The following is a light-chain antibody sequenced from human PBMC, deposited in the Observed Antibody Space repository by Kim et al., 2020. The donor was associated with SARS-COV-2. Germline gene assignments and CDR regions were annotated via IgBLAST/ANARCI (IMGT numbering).Light chain of an antibody. J-gene: IGKJ1*01. Sequence: ASGGERVTITGRASQCITNSVAWFQQKPGKAPESLIFAASSLQSGVPSRFSGSGSGTDFTLTINSLQPEDFATYYCQQYNHYPLTFGQGTKVDIK. V-gene: IGKV1-16*01. CDR1: QCITNS. CDR2: AAS. CDR3: QQYNHYPLT.